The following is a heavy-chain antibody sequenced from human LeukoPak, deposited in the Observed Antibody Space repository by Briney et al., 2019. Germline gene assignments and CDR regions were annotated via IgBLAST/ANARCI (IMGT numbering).Heavy chain of an antibody. Sequence: SETLSLTCTVSGGSISSGGYYWSWIRQHPGKGLEWIGYIFYTGSTYYNPSLKSRVTISVDTSKNQFSLMLSSVTAADTAVYYCAREVDSSGYYPLWGQGTLVTVSS. J-gene: IGHJ4*02. D-gene: IGHD3-22*01. CDR2: IFYTGST. V-gene: IGHV4-31*03. CDR3: AREVDSSGYYPL. CDR1: GGSISSGGYY.